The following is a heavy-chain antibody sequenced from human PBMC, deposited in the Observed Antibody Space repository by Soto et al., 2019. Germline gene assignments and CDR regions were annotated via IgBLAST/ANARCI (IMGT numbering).Heavy chain of an antibody. J-gene: IGHJ3*02. Sequence: PSETLSLTCSVSGGSISSYYWSWIRQPPGKGLEWIGYIYYSGSTNYNPSLKSRVTISVDTSKNQFSLKLSSVTAADTAVYYCARLDYGDPHDAFDIWGQRTMVTVSS. V-gene: IGHV4-59*08. CDR1: GGSISSYY. CDR3: ARLDYGDPHDAFDI. CDR2: IYYSGST. D-gene: IGHD4-17*01.